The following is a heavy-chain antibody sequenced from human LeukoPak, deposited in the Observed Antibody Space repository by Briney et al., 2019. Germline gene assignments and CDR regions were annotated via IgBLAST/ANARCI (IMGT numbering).Heavy chain of an antibody. Sequence: ASETLSLTCTVSGGSISSYYWSWIRQPPGKGLEWIGYIYYSGSTNYNPSLKSRVTISVDTSKSQFSLKLSSVTAADTAVYYCARGSYDYVWGSYRSWWFDPWGQGTLVTVSS. CDR1: GGSISSYY. V-gene: IGHV4-59*01. J-gene: IGHJ5*02. CDR2: IYYSGST. CDR3: ARGSYDYVWGSYRSWWFDP. D-gene: IGHD3-16*02.